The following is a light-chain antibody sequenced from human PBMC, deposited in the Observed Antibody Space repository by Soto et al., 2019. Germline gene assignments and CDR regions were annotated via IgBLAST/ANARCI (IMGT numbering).Light chain of an antibody. CDR3: QHHDWLRLT. J-gene: IGKJ4*01. CDR1: QDISNY. V-gene: IGKV1-33*01. Sequence: DIQMTQSPSSLSASVGDRVTITCQASQDISNYLNWYQQKPGKAPRLLIYDASNLKAGVPSRFSGSGSGTDFTFTISSLQPEDIATYYCQHHDWLRLTFGGGTKVEIK. CDR2: DAS.